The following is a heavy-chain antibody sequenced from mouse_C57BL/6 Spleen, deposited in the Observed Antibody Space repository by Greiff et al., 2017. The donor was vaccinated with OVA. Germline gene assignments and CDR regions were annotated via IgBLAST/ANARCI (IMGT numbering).Heavy chain of an antibody. V-gene: IGHV1-4*01. CDR3: ASIYYGNYDWYFDV. CDR2: INPSSGYT. Sequence: VKLMESGAELARPGASVKMSCKASGYTFTSYTMHWVKQRPGPGLEWIGYINPSSGYTKYNQKFKDKATLTADKSSSTAYMQLSSLTSEDSAVYYCASIYYGNYDWYFDVWGTGTTVTVSS. J-gene: IGHJ1*03. D-gene: IGHD2-1*01. CDR1: GYTFTSYT.